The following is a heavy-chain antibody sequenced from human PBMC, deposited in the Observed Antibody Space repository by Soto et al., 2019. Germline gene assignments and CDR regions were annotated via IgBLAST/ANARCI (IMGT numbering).Heavy chain of an antibody. CDR1: GGSISGSYYY. J-gene: IGHJ5*02. D-gene: IGHD3-16*01. V-gene: IGHV4-39*02. CDR2: VFYTGFT. Sequence: KPSETLSLTCAVSGGSISGSYYYWAWLRQSPGKGPEWIGSVFYTGFTSYNPSLESRVSVSVDTSKSQFSLKLSAVTAADTAVYYCVREGGDNWFDPWGQGTLVTVSS. CDR3: VREGGDNWFDP.